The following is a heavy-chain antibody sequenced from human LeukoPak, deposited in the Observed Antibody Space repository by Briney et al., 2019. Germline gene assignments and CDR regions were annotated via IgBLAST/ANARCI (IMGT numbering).Heavy chain of an antibody. D-gene: IGHD6-13*01. V-gene: IGHV2-70*11. CDR2: IDWDGDK. Sequence: ESGPTLVNPTQTLTLTCTLSGFSLSTSGMCVGWIRRPPGKALEWLARIDWDGDKHYRPSLKTRLTISKDTSKNQVVLTMTNMDPVDTATYYCARIVAAAGNGLDTWGQGTLVTVSS. CDR1: GFSLSTSGMC. CDR3: ARIVAAAGNGLDT. J-gene: IGHJ5*02.